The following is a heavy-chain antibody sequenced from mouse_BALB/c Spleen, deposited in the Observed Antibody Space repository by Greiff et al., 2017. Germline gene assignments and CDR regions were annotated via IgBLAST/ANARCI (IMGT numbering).Heavy chain of an antibody. CDR2: ISSGGST. V-gene: IGHV5-6-5*01. CDR3: ARDYRYDTGVDY. D-gene: IGHD2-14*01. CDR1: GFTFSSYA. J-gene: IGHJ2*01. Sequence: EVKLVESGGGLVKPGGSLKLSCAASGFTFSSYAMSWVRQTPEKRLEWVASISSGGSTYYPDSVKGRFTISRDNARNILYLQMSSLRSEDTAMYYCARDYRYDTGVDYWGQGTTLTVSS.